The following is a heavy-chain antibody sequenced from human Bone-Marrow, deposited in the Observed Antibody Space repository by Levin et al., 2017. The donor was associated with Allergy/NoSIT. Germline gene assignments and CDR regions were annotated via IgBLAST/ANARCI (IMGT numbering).Heavy chain of an antibody. V-gene: IGHV4-59*08. CDR3: ARHGTIAVDTYYFDY. CDR2: IYYSGST. CDR1: GGSISSNS. D-gene: IGHD5-18*01. Sequence: ASQTLSLTCTVSGGSISSNSWSWIRLPPRKGLEWLGYIYYSGSTNYSPSLNSRVTISVDRSKNQLSLKLSPVTAADTAVYYCARHGTIAVDTYYFDYWGQGTLVTVSS. J-gene: IGHJ4*02.